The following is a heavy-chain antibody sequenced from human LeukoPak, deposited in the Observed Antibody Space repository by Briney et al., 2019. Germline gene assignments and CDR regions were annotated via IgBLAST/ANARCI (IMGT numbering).Heavy chain of an antibody. CDR2: INPNSGGT. Sequence: GASVKVSCKASGYTFTSYGISWVRQAPGQGLEWMGWINPNSGGTNYAQKFQGRVTMTRDTSITTAYMELRRLRSDDTAVYYCARGYCSGGSCYAEAYYHYYMDVWGKGTTVTISS. V-gene: IGHV1-2*02. CDR1: GYTFTSYG. D-gene: IGHD2-15*01. CDR3: ARGYCSGGSCYAEAYYHYYMDV. J-gene: IGHJ6*03.